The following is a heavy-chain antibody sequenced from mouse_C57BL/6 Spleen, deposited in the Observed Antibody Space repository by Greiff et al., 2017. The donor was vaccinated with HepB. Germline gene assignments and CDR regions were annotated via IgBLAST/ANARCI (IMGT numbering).Heavy chain of an antibody. J-gene: IGHJ1*03. V-gene: IGHV1-15*01. CDR1: GYTFTDYE. D-gene: IGHD1-1*01. CDR3: TRRDSYYYYGSSWYFDV. CDR2: IDPETGGT. Sequence: QVQLQQSGAELVRPGASVTLSCKASGYTFTDYEMHWVKQTPVHGLEWIGAIDPETGGTAYNQKFKGKAILTADKSSSTAYMELRSLTSEDSAVYYCTRRDSYYYYGSSWYFDVWGTGTTVTVSS.